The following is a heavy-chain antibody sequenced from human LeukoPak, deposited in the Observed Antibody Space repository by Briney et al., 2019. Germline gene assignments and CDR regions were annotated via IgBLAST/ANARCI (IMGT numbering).Heavy chain of an antibody. CDR1: GFTFSSYA. J-gene: IGHJ3*01. V-gene: IGHV3-23*01. CDR3: VEQLSSGWYDAFDV. D-gene: IGHD6-19*01. CDR2: VSASGMST. Sequence: QSGGSLRLSCAASGFTFSSYAMSWVRQRPGKGLEWVSAVSASGMSTNYADSVKGRFTISRNNPKNMVYLQMASLRAEDTAIYYCVEQLSSGWYDAFDVWGQGRAVSVSS.